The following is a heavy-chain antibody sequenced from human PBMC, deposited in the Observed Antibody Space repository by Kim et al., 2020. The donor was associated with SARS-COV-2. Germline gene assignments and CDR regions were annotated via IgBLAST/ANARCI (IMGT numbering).Heavy chain of an antibody. D-gene: IGHD1-26*01. CDR2: INHSGST. CDR3: ARGLPFDY. CDR1: GGSFSGYY. V-gene: IGHV4-34*01. J-gene: IGHJ4*02. Sequence: SQTLSLTCAVYGGSFSGYYWSWIRQPPGKGLEWIGEINHSGSTNYNPSLKSRVTISVDTSKNQFSLKLSSVTAADTAVYYCARGLPFDYWGQGTLVTVSS.